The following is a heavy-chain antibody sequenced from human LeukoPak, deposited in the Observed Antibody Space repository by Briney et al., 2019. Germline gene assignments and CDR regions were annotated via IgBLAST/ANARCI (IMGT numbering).Heavy chain of an antibody. V-gene: IGHV4-34*01. Sequence: SETLSLTCAVYGGSFSSYYWSWIRQSPGKGLEWIGEINHSGSTNYNPSLKSRVTISVDTSKNQFSLKLSSVTAADTAVYYCARLLPGDYFDYWGQGTLVTVSS. CDR1: GGSFSSYY. CDR2: INHSGST. D-gene: IGHD2/OR15-2a*01. CDR3: ARLLPGDYFDY. J-gene: IGHJ4*02.